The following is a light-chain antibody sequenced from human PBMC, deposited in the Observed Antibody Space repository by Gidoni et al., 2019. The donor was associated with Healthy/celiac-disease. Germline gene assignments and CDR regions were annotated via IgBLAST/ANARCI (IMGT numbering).Light chain of an antibody. CDR2: EVS. CDR1: SSDVGSYNL. J-gene: IGLJ2*01. CDR3: CSYAGSSTVV. Sequence: QSPLTQPASVAGSPGQSITISCTGTSSDVGSYNLVPWYQQHPGKAPPLMIYEVSKRPSGVSNRFSGSKSGNTASLTISGLQAEDEADYYCCSYAGSSTVVFGGGTKLTVL. V-gene: IGLV2-23*02.